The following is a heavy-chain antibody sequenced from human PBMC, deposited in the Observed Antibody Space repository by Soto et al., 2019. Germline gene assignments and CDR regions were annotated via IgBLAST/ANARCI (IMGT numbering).Heavy chain of an antibody. J-gene: IGHJ3*02. CDR2: ISGSGGST. D-gene: IGHD4-17*01. CDR1: GFTFSSYA. V-gene: IGHV3-23*01. Sequence: GGSLRLSCAASGFTFSSYAMSWVRQAPGKGLEWVSAISGSGGSTYYADSVKGRFTISRGNSKNTLYLQMNSLRAEDTAVYYCARGYGDYGDAFDIWGQGTMVTVSS. CDR3: ARGYGDYGDAFDI.